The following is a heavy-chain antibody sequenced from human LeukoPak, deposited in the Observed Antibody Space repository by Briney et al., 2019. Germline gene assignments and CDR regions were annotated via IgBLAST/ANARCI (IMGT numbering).Heavy chain of an antibody. J-gene: IGHJ4*02. CDR2: IIPIFGTA. D-gene: IGHD3-16*01. CDR1: GGTFSSYA. Sequence: SVKVSCKASGGTFSSYAISWVRQAPGQGLEWMGGIIPIFGTANYAQKFQGRVTITADESTSTAYMELSSLRSEDTAVYYCARDHAYGDYVDYWGQGALVTVSS. CDR3: ARDHAYGDYVDY. V-gene: IGHV1-69*13.